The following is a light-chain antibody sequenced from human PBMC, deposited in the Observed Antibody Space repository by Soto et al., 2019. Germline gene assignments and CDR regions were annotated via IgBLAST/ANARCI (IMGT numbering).Light chain of an antibody. J-gene: IGLJ2*01. CDR3: CSYAGSSILV. Sequence: QSALTQPRSVSGSPGQSVTISCTGTSSDAGSYNDVSWYQQHPGKAPKLMIHDVSKRPSGVPDRFSGSKSGNTASLTISGLQAEDEADYCCCSYAGSSILVFGGGTKVTVL. V-gene: IGLV2-11*01. CDR2: DVS. CDR1: SSDAGSYND.